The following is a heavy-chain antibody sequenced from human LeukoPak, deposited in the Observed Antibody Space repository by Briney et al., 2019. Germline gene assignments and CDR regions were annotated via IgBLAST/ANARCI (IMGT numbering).Heavy chain of an antibody. V-gene: IGHV3-30-3*01. Sequence: PGGSLRLSCAASGFMFSNYAMHWVRQAPGKGLEWVAVILHVGSNTYYTDSVKGRFTISRDNSKNTLYLQMNSLRAEDTAVYYCARDLMGSDYWGQGTLVTVSS. D-gene: IGHD2-8*01. J-gene: IGHJ4*02. CDR1: GFMFSNYA. CDR3: ARDLMGSDY. CDR2: ILHVGSNT.